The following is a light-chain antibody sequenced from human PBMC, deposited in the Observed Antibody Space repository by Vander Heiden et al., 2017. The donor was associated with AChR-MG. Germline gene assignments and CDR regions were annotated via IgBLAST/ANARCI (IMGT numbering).Light chain of an antibody. CDR2: EVT. J-gene: IGLJ2*01. Sequence: QSALTQPPSPSGSPGQSVTISCTGTSSDVGGYKYVSWYQQHPGKAPRLIIYEVTKRPSGVPDRFSGSKSGNTASLTVSGLQAEDEADYYCTSYATRKVVGGGTKLTVL. CDR3: TSYATRKV. CDR1: SSDVGGYKY. V-gene: IGLV2-8*01.